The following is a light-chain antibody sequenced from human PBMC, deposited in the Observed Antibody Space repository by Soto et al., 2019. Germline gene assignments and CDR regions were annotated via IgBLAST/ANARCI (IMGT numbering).Light chain of an antibody. CDR1: NIGSKS. Sequence: SYELTQPPSVSVAPGKTARITCGGNNIGSKSVHWYQQKPGQAPVLVIYYDSDRPSGIPERFSGSNSGNTATLTISRVEAGDEAEYYCQVWDRSSDHGVFGGGTKLTVL. CDR3: QVWDRSSDHGV. V-gene: IGLV3-21*04. J-gene: IGLJ3*02. CDR2: YDS.